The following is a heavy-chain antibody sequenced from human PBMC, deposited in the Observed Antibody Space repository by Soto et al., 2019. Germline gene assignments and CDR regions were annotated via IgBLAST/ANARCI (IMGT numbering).Heavy chain of an antibody. V-gene: IGHV4-39*01. CDR2: FYSGST. J-gene: IGHJ5*02. CDR3: ATTRGIAVGGSFDH. CDR1: GASISSRSSY. Sequence: SETLSLTCIVSGASISSRSSYWGWIRQPPGKGLEWVGTFYSGSTYNNPSLKSRVTISVDTSKNQFSLKLSSVAAEDTATYYCATTRGIAVGGSFDHWGQGTLVT. D-gene: IGHD6-13*01.